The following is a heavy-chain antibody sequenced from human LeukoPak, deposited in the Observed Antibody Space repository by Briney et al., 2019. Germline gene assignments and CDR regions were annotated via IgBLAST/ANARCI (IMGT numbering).Heavy chain of an antibody. Sequence: GSSLTLACAPSGFTFSSYGTHWVRLAPRKGLEWAAFIRYDGSNKYYADSVKGRFTISRDNSKITLYLQMNSLRAEDTAVYSCENRGSSISLRWGQGTIVTVSS. J-gene: IGHJ3*01. CDR3: ENRGSSISLR. CDR1: GFTFSSYG. D-gene: IGHD6-6*01. CDR2: IRYDGSNK. V-gene: IGHV3-30*02.